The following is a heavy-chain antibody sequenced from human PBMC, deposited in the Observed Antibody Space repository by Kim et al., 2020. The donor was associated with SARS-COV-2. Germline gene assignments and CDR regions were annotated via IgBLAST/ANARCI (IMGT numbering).Heavy chain of an antibody. CDR2: IYSGGST. D-gene: IGHD3-10*01. Sequence: GGSLRLSCAASGFTVSSNYMSWVRQAPGKGLEWVSVIYSGGSTYYADSVKGRFTISRHNSKNTLYLQMNSLRAEDTAVYYCARELLPYGSGRAGYWGQGTLVTVSS. V-gene: IGHV3-53*04. CDR1: GFTVSSNY. J-gene: IGHJ4*02. CDR3: ARELLPYGSGRAGY.